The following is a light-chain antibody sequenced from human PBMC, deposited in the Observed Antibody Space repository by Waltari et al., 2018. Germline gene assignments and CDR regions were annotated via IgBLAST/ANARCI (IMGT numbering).Light chain of an antibody. CDR2: GSN. V-gene: IGLV1-44*01. J-gene: IGLJ3*02. CDR3: ASWDGSLSGWL. Sequence: QSVLTQPPSASGTPGQTVAISCSGSSSNIGIFTVKLYQQVPGLAPKRLIYGSNQRPSGVPDRFSCSKSGTSAALAISWLRSEDEADYYCASWDGSLSGWLFGGGTKLTVL. CDR1: SSNIGIFT.